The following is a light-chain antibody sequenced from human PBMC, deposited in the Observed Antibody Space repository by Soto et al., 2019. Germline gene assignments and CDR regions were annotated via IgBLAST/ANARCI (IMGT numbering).Light chain of an antibody. CDR1: QSLVYSDGNTY. V-gene: IGKV2-30*01. Sequence: DVVMTQSPLYLPVTPGQPAFISCRSSQSLVYSDGNTYLNWFHQRPGQSPRRLIYKVSNRDSGVPGRFRGSESGADFKLRISRVEAEDVGIYYFMQATPWPYAFGQGTKLEIK. CDR3: MQATPWPYA. J-gene: IGKJ2*01. CDR2: KVS.